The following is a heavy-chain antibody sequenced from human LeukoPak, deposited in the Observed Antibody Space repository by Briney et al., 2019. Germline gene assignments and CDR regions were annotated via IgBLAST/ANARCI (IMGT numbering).Heavy chain of an antibody. Sequence: ASVKVSCKASGYGFSDVYINWVRQAPGQGLEWMGWINPHSGATNYAQRFQGRVSMDASIDTAYMELSRLTSDDTAVYYCATSSSVTHTRDPWGQGTLVTVSS. CDR2: INPHSGAT. V-gene: IGHV1-2*02. CDR1: GYGFSDVY. CDR3: ATSSSVTHTRDP. D-gene: IGHD5/OR15-5a*01. J-gene: IGHJ5*02.